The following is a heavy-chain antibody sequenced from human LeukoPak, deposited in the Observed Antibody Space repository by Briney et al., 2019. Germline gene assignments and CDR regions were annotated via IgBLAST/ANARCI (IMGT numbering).Heavy chain of an antibody. CDR2: MNPNSGNT. Sequence: ASVKVSCEASGYTFTSYDINWVRQATGQGLEWMGWMNPNSGNTGYAQKFQGRVTMTRNTSISTAYMELSSLRSEDTAVYYCARERFLTGWFDPWGQGTLVTVSS. CDR1: GYTFTSYD. V-gene: IGHV1-8*01. D-gene: IGHD3-3*01. J-gene: IGHJ5*02. CDR3: ARERFLTGWFDP.